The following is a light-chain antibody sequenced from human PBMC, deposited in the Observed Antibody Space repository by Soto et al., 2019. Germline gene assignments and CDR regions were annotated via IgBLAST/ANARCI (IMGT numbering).Light chain of an antibody. V-gene: IGLV2-14*03. J-gene: IGLJ2*01. CDR1: SSDVGGYNY. Sequence: QSALTQPASVSGSPGQSITISCTGTSSDVGGYNYVSWYQQHPGKAPKLIIYDVSNRPSGVSNSFSGSKSGNTASLTISGLQAEDEADYYCSSYTSISFVVFFGGTNLTVL. CDR2: DVS. CDR3: SSYTSISFVV.